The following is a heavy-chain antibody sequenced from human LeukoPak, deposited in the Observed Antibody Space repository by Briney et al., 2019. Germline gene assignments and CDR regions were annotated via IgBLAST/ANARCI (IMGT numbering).Heavy chain of an antibody. D-gene: IGHD4-17*01. CDR3: ARVRGDGDCYFDY. CDR2: IYTSGST. Sequence: SETLSLTCTVSGGSISSGSYYWSWIRQPAGKGLEWIGRIYTSGSTNYNPSLKSRVTISVDTSKNQFSLKLSSVTAADTAVYYCARVRGDGDCYFDYWGQGTLVTVSS. J-gene: IGHJ4*02. CDR1: GGSISSGSYY. V-gene: IGHV4-61*02.